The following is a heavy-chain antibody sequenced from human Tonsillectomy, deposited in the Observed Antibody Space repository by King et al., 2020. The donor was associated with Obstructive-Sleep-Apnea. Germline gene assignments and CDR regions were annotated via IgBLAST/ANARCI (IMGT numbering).Heavy chain of an antibody. V-gene: IGHV3-30*18. CDR1: GFTFMSYG. Sequence: VQLVESGGGVVQPGRSLRLSCAASGFTFMSYGMHWVCQDPGKGLEGVAVISYDGSNKYYADAVKGRFTISRDNSKNTLYLQMNSLRAEDTAVYYLANLPLYCSSTSCHAFDIWGQGTMVTVSS. J-gene: IGHJ3*02. CDR2: ISYDGSNK. D-gene: IGHD2-2*01. CDR3: ANLPLYCSSTSCHAFDI.